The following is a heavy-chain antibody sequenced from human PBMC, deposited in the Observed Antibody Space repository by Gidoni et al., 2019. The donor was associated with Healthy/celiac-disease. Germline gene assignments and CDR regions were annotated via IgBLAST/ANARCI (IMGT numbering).Heavy chain of an antibody. J-gene: IGHJ4*02. CDR2: SIPIFGTA. CDR3: ARGSFGVAELFDY. Sequence: QVQLVQSGAEVKKPGSSVQVSCKASGGTFSSYAISWVRQAPGQGLEWMGGSIPIFGTANYAQKFQGRVTMTADKSTSTAYMELSSLRSEDTAVYYCARGSFGVAELFDYWGQGTLVTVSS. V-gene: IGHV1-69*06. D-gene: IGHD3-3*01. CDR1: GGTFSSYA.